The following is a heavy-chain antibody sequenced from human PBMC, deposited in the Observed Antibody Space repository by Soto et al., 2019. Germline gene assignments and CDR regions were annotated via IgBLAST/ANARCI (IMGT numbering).Heavy chain of an antibody. V-gene: IGHV1-69*13. CDR2: IIPIFGTA. D-gene: IGHD5-12*01. Sequence: SVKVSCKASGGTFSSYAISWVRQAPGQGLEWMGGIIPIFGTANYAQKFQGRVTITADGSTSTAYMELSSLRSEDTAVYYCARDDGYKRRAHFDYWGQGTLVTVSS. J-gene: IGHJ4*02. CDR3: ARDDGYKRRAHFDY. CDR1: GGTFSSYA.